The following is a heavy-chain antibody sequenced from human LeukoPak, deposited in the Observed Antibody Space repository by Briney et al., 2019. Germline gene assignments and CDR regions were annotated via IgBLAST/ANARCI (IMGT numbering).Heavy chain of an antibody. Sequence: ASVKVSCKASGYTFTNYAIHWVRQAPGQRFEWMGWINAANGHTKYSQEFQGRITITRDTSATTAYMELSNLRSEDMALYYCARGRGPPNTNRDFYYYYYMDVWGTGTTVTVSS. CDR2: INAANGHT. V-gene: IGHV1-3*03. CDR3: ARGRGPPNTNRDFYYYYYMDV. D-gene: IGHD3-10*01. CDR1: GYTFTNYA. J-gene: IGHJ6*03.